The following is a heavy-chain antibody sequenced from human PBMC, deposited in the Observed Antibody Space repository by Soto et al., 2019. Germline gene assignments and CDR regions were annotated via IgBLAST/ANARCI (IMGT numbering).Heavy chain of an antibody. V-gene: IGHV6-1*01. CDR3: ARGFRRHYDYIWGSYRSKYYFDY. D-gene: IGHD3-16*02. J-gene: IGHJ4*02. Sequence: PSQTLSLTCAISGDSVSSNSAAWNWIRQSPSRGLEWLGRTYYRSKWYNDYAVSVKSRITINPDTSKNQFSLQLNSVTPEDTAVYYCARGFRRHYDYIWGSYRSKYYFDYWGQGTLVTVS. CDR1: GDSVSSNSAA. CDR2: TYYRSKWYN.